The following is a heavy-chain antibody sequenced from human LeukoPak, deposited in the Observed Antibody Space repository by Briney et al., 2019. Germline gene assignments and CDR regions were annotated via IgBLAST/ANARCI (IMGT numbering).Heavy chain of an antibody. CDR2: INHSGST. Sequence: SETLSLTCAVYGGSFSGYYWSWIRQPPGKGLEWIGEINHSGSTNYNPSLKSRVTISVDTSKNQFSLKLSSVTAADTAVYYCAREDYDFWSGYPSYYYYGMDVWGQGTTVTVSS. J-gene: IGHJ6*02. CDR3: AREDYDFWSGYPSYYYYGMDV. V-gene: IGHV4-34*01. D-gene: IGHD3-3*01. CDR1: GGSFSGYY.